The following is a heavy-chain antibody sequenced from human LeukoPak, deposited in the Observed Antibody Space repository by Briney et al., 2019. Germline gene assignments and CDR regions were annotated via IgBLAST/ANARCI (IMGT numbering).Heavy chain of an antibody. CDR2: IYNSGST. CDR3: ARYSSSGLDY. J-gene: IGHJ4*02. V-gene: IGHV4-59*01. D-gene: IGHD6-19*01. Sequence: SETLSLTCTVSGGSIRSYHWSWIRQPPGKGLEWIGYIYNSGSTNYSPSLKSRVTISVDTSRNQFSLKLSSVTAEDTAVYYCARYSSSGLDYWGQGTLVTVSS. CDR1: GGSIRSYH.